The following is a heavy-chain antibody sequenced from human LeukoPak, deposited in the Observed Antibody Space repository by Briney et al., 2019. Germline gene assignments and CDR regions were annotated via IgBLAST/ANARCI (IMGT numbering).Heavy chain of an antibody. J-gene: IGHJ4*02. CDR2: ISGSSNTI. D-gene: IGHD6-19*01. V-gene: IGHV3-48*01. Sequence: GGSLRLSCAASGFTFSSYNLNWVRQAPGKGLEWVSYISGSSNTIYYADSVKGRFTISRDNAKNSLYLQMNSLRAEDTAVYYCAKSKAVAGDYYFDYWGQGTLVTVSS. CDR1: GFTFSSYN. CDR3: AKSKAVAGDYYFDY.